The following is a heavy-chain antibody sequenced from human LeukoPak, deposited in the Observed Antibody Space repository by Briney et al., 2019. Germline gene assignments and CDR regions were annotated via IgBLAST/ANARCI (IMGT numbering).Heavy chain of an antibody. V-gene: IGHV3-7*01. D-gene: IGHD1-26*01. CDR3: ARESYSGSYHDY. CDR2: IKQDGSEK. CDR1: GFTFSSYW. J-gene: IGHJ4*02. Sequence: GGSLTLSCPASGFTFSSYWMSWVRQAPGKGLEWVANIKQDGSEKYYVDSVKGRFTISRDNAKNSLYLQMNSLRAEDTAVYYCARESYSGSYHDYWGQGTLVTVSS.